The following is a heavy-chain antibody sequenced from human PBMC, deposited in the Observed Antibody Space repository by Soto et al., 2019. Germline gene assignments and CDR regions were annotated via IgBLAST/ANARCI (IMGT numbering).Heavy chain of an antibody. CDR1: GFTFSSYG. CDR2: ISYDGSNK. V-gene: IGHV3-30*18. D-gene: IGHD3-9*01. J-gene: IGHJ4*02. Sequence: VGSLRLSCAASGFTFSSYGMHWVRQAPGKGLEWVAVISYDGSNKYYADSVKGRFTISRDNSKNTLYLQMNSLRAEDTAVYYCAKDGLRYFDGVGYFDYWGQGTLVTVSS. CDR3: AKDGLRYFDGVGYFDY.